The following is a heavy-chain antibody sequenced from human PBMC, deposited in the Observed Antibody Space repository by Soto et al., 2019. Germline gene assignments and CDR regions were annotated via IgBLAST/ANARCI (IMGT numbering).Heavy chain of an antibody. CDR2: ISGYNANT. Sequence: QVRLGKSGAEGKKPGAPVRVSCKASGYTFTSKGIGWVGQAPGQGLKWMGWISGYNANTNYAQKLQARVTMTTDTSTNTAYMELRSLRSDGTAVYFCARAAREAVFRGAFNYWGQGTLVTVSS. CDR1: GYTFTSKG. V-gene: IGHV1-18*01. D-gene: IGHD2-15*01. J-gene: IGHJ4*02. CDR3: ARAAREAVFRGAFNY.